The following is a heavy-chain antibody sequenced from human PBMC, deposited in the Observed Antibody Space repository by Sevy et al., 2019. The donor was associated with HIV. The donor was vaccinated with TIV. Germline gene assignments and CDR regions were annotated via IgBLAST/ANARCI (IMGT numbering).Heavy chain of an antibody. CDR3: AKDKEDDYGDYYFDH. D-gene: IGHD4-17*01. Sequence: GGSLRLSCSAFGFIFSSYGMHWVRQTPGKGLEWVAIISSDGSDDFYAESVRGRFTISRDNSRNTLYLQMDSLRLEDTAIYYCAKDKEDDYGDYYFDHWGQGALVTVSS. CDR2: ISSDGSDD. J-gene: IGHJ4*02. CDR1: GFIFSSYG. V-gene: IGHV3-30*18.